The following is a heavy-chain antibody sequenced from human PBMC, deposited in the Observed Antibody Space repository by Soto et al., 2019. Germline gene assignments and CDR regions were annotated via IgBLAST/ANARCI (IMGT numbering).Heavy chain of an antibody. V-gene: IGHV3-30*18. CDR3: AKLVERVGGVPVVAY. Sequence: QVQLVESGGGVVQSGGSLRLSCAASGFSFRSYGMHWVRQAPGRGLEWVALISYDGRHEYYADSVKGRFTISRDNSQNTLILEMHSLRTDDTGHCYCAKLVERVGGVPVVAYWGRGTLVTVSS. J-gene: IGHJ4*02. CDR2: ISYDGRHE. D-gene: IGHD6-6*01. CDR1: GFSFRSYG.